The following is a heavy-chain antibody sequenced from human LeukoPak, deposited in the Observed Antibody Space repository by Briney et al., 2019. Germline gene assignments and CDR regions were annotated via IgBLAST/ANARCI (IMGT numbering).Heavy chain of an antibody. V-gene: IGHV1-69*05. D-gene: IGHD2-15*01. CDR1: GGTFSSYA. CDR3: GRKAGDCGGGSCYSIDY. CDR2: IIPIFGTA. J-gene: IGHJ4*02. Sequence: SVKVSCKASGGTFSSYAISWVRQAPGQGLEWMGGIIPIFGTANYAQKFQGRVTITTDESTSTAYMEVSSLRSEDTAVYYCGRKAGDCGGGSCYSIDYWGQGTLVTVSS.